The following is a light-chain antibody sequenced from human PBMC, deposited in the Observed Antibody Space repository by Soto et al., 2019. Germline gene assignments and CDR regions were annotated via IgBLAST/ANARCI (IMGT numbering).Light chain of an antibody. CDR1: QTISSW. Sequence: QVTQSPSYLSASVGDSVTITCRASQTISSWLAWYQQKPGKAPKLLIYKASTLKSGVPSRFSGSGSGTEFTLTISSLQPDDFATYYCQHYNSYSEAFGQGTKVDIK. CDR2: KAS. V-gene: IGKV1-5*03. J-gene: IGKJ1*01. CDR3: QHYNSYSEA.